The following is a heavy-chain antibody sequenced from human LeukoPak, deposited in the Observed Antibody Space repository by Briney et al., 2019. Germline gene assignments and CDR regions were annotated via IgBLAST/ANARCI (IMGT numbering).Heavy chain of an antibody. CDR1: GFAFSSYG. V-gene: IGHV3-33*01. CDR2: IWYDGSNK. J-gene: IGHJ4*02. Sequence: GGSLGLSCAASGFAFSSYGMHWVRQAPGKGLEWVAVIWYDGSNKYYADSVKGRFAVSRDNSKNTLYLQMNSLRAEDTAVYYCAAWGSGLDYWGQGTLVTVSS. D-gene: IGHD7-27*01. CDR3: AAWGSGLDY.